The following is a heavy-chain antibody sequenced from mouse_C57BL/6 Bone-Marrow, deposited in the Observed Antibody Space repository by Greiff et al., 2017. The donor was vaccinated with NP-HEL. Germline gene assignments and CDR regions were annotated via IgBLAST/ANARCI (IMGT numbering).Heavy chain of an antibody. CDR1: GFTFSSYA. V-gene: IGHV5-4*01. CDR3: ARDSYGSSYDEYYYAMDY. Sequence: EVQLQESGGGLVKPGGSLKLSCAASGFTFSSYAMSWVRQTPEKRLEWVATISDGGSYTYYPDNVKGRFTISRDNAKNNLYLQMSHLKSEDTAMYYCARDSYGSSYDEYYYAMDYWGQGTSVTVSS. CDR2: ISDGGSYT. J-gene: IGHJ4*01. D-gene: IGHD1-1*01.